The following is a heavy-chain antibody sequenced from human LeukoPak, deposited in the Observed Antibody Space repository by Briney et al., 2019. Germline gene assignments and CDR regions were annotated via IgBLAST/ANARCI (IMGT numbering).Heavy chain of an antibody. CDR3: ARHGPPRAGWGRKYYYMDV. D-gene: IGHD3-16*01. CDR2: INHRGST. J-gene: IGHJ6*03. CDR1: GGSFSGYY. Sequence: SETLSLTCAVYGGSFSGYYWSWIRQPPGKGLEWIGEINHRGSTNYNPSLKSRVTISVDTSKNQFSLKLSSVTAADTAVYYCARHGPPRAGWGRKYYYMDVWGKGTTVTISS. V-gene: IGHV4-34*01.